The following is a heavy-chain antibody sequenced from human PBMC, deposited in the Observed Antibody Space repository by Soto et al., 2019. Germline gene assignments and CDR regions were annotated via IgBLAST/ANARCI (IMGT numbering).Heavy chain of an antibody. Sequence: PSETLSLTCTVSGGSISSYYWSWIRQPPGKGLEWIGHIYYTGNTNYNPSLKGRVTISVDTSKSQFSLRLSSVTAADTAVYYCARDGYSSSWYDYWGQGTLVTVSS. CDR1: GGSISSYY. CDR3: ARDGYSSSWYDY. V-gene: IGHV4-59*01. CDR2: IYYTGNT. D-gene: IGHD6-13*01. J-gene: IGHJ4*02.